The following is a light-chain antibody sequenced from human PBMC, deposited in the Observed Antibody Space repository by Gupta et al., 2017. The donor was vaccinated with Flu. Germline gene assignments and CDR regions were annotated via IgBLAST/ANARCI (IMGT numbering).Light chain of an antibody. J-gene: IGKJ1*01. CDR1: QSGSSSY. CDR3: QQYCTSPPT. V-gene: IGKV3-20*01. Sequence: GTLYWAPGERATLACRASQSGSSSYLAWYQQTPGQAPRLLIYGASSRATGIPDRFSGSGSGTDFTLTISRLEPEDFAVYYCQQYCTSPPTFGQGTRLEIK. CDR2: GAS.